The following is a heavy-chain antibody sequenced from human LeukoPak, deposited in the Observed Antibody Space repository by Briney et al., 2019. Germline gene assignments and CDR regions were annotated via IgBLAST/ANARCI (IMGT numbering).Heavy chain of an antibody. CDR3: ARGYYGDPSQVYYFDY. J-gene: IGHJ4*02. V-gene: IGHV3-21*01. CDR2: ITGSGANA. Sequence: GETLRLSCAASGFTFSSHGMNWVRQAPGKGLEWVSGITGSGANAYYADSVKGRFTISRDNAKNSLYLQMNSLRAEDTAVYYCARGYYGDPSQVYYFDYWGQGTLVTVSS. CDR1: GFTFSSHG. D-gene: IGHD4-17*01.